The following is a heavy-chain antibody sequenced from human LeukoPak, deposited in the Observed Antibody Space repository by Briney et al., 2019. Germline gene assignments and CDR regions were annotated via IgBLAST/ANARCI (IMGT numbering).Heavy chain of an antibody. V-gene: IGHV3-48*03. CDR2: ISSSGSTI. CDR3: ARDRPNYSGYDSWSHYYMDV. D-gene: IGHD5-12*01. J-gene: IGHJ6*03. CDR1: GFTFSSYE. Sequence: GGSLRLSCAASGFTFSSYEMNWVRQAPGKGLEWVSYISSSGSTIYYADSVKGRFTISRDNAKNSLYLQVNSLRAEDTAVYYCARDRPNYSGYDSWSHYYMDVWGKGTTVTISS.